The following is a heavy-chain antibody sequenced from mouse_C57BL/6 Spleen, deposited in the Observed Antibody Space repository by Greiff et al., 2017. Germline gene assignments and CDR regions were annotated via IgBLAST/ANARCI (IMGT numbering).Heavy chain of an antibody. CDR3: AREGDDGPRFAY. V-gene: IGHV1-64*01. D-gene: IGHD2-12*01. CDR1: GYTFTSYW. J-gene: IGHJ3*01. CDR2: IPPNSGST. Sequence: QVQLQQPGAELVKPGASVKLSCKASGYTFTSYWMHWVKQRPGQGLEWIGMIPPNSGSTNYNEKFKSKATLTVDKSSSTAYMQLSSLSSEDSAVYYSAREGDDGPRFAYWGQGTLVTVSA.